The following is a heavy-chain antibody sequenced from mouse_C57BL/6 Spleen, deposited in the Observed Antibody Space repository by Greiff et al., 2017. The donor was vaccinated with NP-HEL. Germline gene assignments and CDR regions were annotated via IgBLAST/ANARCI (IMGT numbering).Heavy chain of an antibody. J-gene: IGHJ2*01. Sequence: VQLQESGAELVKPGASVKISCKASGYAFSSYWMNWVKQRPGKGLEWIGQIYPGDGDTNYNGKFKGKATLTADKSSSTAYMQLSSLASEDSAVYFCARESPYYGSSYFDYWGQGTTLTVSS. CDR2: IYPGDGDT. CDR1: GYAFSSYW. D-gene: IGHD1-1*01. V-gene: IGHV1-80*01. CDR3: ARESPYYGSSYFDY.